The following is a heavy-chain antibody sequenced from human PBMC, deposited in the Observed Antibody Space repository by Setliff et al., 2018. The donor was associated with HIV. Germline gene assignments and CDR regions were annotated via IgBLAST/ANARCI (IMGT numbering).Heavy chain of an antibody. CDR3: ARVRRTYRSHPGAFDI. CDR2: ISYDGSNK. V-gene: IGHV3-30*14. D-gene: IGHD3-16*02. Sequence: GGSLRLSCAASGFTFSSYAMHWVRQAPGKGLEWVAVISYDGSNKYYADSVKGRFTISRDNSKNTLYLQMNSLRAEDTAVYYCARVRRTYRSHPGAFDIWGQGTMVTVSS. J-gene: IGHJ3*02. CDR1: GFTFSSYA.